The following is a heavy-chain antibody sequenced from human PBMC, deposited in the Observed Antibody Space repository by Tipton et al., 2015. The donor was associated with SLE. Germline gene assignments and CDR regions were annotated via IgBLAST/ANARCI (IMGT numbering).Heavy chain of an antibody. V-gene: IGHV4-34*01. J-gene: IGHJ3*02. Sequence: TLSLTCAVYGGSFSGYYWSWIRQPPGRGLEWIGEINHSGSTNYNPSLKSRVTVSVDTSKNQFSLKLSSVTAADTAVFYCARGGGYSSGWPDAFDIWGQGTMVTVSS. CDR2: INHSGST. CDR1: GGSFSGYY. D-gene: IGHD6-19*01. CDR3: ARGGGYSSGWPDAFDI.